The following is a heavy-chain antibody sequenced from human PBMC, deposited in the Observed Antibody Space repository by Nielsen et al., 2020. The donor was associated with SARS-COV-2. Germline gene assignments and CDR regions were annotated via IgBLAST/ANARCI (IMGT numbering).Heavy chain of an antibody. J-gene: IGHJ5*02. D-gene: IGHD4-11*01. CDR2: ITMSGAYM. Sequence: GGSLRLSCAASGFRFTSYTLNWVRQAPGKGLEWVASITMSGAYMYYADSVRGRFTISRDNSKDTLYLQLNRLRPEDTAVYFCARETLDYTSSFVDLWGQGTLVTVSP. CDR3: ARETLDYTSSFVDL. CDR1: GFRFTSYT. V-gene: IGHV3-21*01.